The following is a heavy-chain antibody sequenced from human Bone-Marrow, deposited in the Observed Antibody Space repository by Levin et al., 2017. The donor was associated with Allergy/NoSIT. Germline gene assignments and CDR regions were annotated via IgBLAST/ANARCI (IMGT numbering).Heavy chain of an antibody. Sequence: PGESLKISCAASGFTFSDYYMSWIRQAPGKGLEWVSYISSSSSYTNYADSVKGRFTISRDNAKNSLYLQMNSLRAEDTAVYYCARDYGDHGLDYWGQGTLVTVSS. D-gene: IGHD4-17*01. CDR1: GFTFSDYY. CDR2: ISSSSSYT. J-gene: IGHJ4*02. CDR3: ARDYGDHGLDY. V-gene: IGHV3-11*06.